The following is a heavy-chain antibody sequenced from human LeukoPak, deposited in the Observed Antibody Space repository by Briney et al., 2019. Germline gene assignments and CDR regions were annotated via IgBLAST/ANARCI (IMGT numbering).Heavy chain of an antibody. Sequence: GGSLRLSCAASGFTFSSNWMHWVRQAPGKGLVWVSRNEDGSTTNYADPVKGRSTIFRDNAKNTLYLQMNSLRAEDTAVYYCVRDLGGRSGHWGQGTLVTVSS. D-gene: IGHD1-26*01. CDR3: VRDLGGRSGH. CDR1: GFTFSSNW. J-gene: IGHJ4*02. V-gene: IGHV3-74*01. CDR2: NEDGSTT.